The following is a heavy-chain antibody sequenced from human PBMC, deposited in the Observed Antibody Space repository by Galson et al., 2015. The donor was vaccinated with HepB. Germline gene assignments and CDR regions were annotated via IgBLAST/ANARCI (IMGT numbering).Heavy chain of an antibody. J-gene: IGHJ3*02. Sequence: SLRLSCAASGFTFSNAWMSWVRQAPGKGLGWVGRIKSKTDGGTTDYAAPVKGRFTISRDDSKNTLYLQMNSLKTEDTAVYYCNYDSSGYEYAFDIWGQGTMVTVSS. CDR1: GFTFSNAW. CDR3: NYDSSGYEYAFDI. CDR2: IKSKTDGGTT. D-gene: IGHD3-22*01. V-gene: IGHV3-15*01.